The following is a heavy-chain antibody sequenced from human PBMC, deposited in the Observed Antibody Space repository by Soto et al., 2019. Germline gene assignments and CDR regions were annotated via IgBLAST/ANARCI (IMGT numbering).Heavy chain of an antibody. D-gene: IGHD2-15*01. V-gene: IGHV4-31*03. CDR2: IYYSGST. CDR1: DGSIISVGCY. Sequence: SETLCLTYTVADGSIISVGCYWILIRQHPGKGLEWIGYIYYSGSTYYNPSLKSRVTISVDTSKNQFSLKLSSVTAADTAVYYCARDIKVGTGYCSGGRCYSRGFDPWGQGTLVTVSS. J-gene: IGHJ5*02. CDR3: ARDIKVGTGYCSGGRCYSRGFDP.